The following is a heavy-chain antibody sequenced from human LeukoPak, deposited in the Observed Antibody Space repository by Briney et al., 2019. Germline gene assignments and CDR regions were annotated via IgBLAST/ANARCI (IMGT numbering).Heavy chain of an antibody. J-gene: IGHJ4*02. V-gene: IGHV1-69*04. CDR3: ARAEYYYDSSGSPLDY. D-gene: IGHD3-22*01. CDR2: IIPIFGIA. Sequence: SVKVSCKASGGTFSSYAISWVRQAPGQGLEWMGRIIPIFGIANYAQKFQGRVTITADKSTSTAYMELSSLRSEDTAVYYCARAEYYYDSSGSPLDYWGQGTLVTVSS. CDR1: GGTFSSYA.